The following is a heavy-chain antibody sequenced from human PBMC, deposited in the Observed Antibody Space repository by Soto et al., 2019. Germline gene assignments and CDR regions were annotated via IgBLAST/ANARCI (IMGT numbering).Heavy chain of an antibody. V-gene: IGHV3-74*01. D-gene: IGHD3-16*01. CDR2: INIFGSST. CDR1: GFTFSSYW. J-gene: IGHJ5*02. CDR3: AIEGGDTGFDP. Sequence: GGSLRLSCAASGFTFSSYWMHWVRQAPGKGLVWVSRINIFGSSTTYADSVKGRFTISRDNAKNTLFLQMNSLRVDDTAVYYCAIEGGDTGFDPWGQGTLVTVSS.